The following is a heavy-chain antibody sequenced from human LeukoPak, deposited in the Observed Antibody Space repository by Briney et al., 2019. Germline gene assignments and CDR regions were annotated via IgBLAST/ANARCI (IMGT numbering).Heavy chain of an antibody. Sequence: ASVKVSCKASGYTFTSYGISWVRQAPGQGLEWMGWISAYNGNTNYAQKLQGRVTMTTDTSTSTAYMELRSLISDDTAVYYCARDRSSGWYGLSYYYYGMDVWGQGTTVTVSS. V-gene: IGHV1-18*01. CDR3: ARDRSSGWYGLSYYYYGMDV. CDR1: GYTFTSYG. J-gene: IGHJ6*02. CDR2: ISAYNGNT. D-gene: IGHD6-19*01.